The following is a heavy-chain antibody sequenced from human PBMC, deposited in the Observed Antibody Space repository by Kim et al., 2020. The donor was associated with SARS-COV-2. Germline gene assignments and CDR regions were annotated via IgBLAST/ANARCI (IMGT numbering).Heavy chain of an antibody. Sequence: ASVKVSCTASGYTFTDYGFTWVRQAPGQGLEWMGWIDTDNDNTKYAQNLQGRVTLTSDTSTRTAYMELMSLRSDDTAMYYCARGHYGKIVGEYWGQGTLVSVS. CDR2: IDTDNDNT. D-gene: IGHD1-26*01. V-gene: IGHV1-18*01. J-gene: IGHJ4*02. CDR3: ARGHYGKIVGEY. CDR1: GYTFTDYG.